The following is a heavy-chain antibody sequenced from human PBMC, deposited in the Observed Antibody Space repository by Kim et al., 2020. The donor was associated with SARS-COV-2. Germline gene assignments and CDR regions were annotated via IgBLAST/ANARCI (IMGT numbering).Heavy chain of an antibody. Sequence: ASVKVSCKASGYTFPYSDINWVRQASGQGLEWMGWMNPDNGHTGYAEQFQGRLSMTGDTSISTAYMGLSSLRPEDTAIYYCVRVRRSGSRSNGQPFYYFGLDVWGQGTTVIVSS. V-gene: IGHV1-8*02. D-gene: IGHD4-4*01. J-gene: IGHJ6*02. CDR1: GYTFPYSD. CDR2: MNPDNGHT. CDR3: VRVRRSGSRSNGQPFYYFGLDV.